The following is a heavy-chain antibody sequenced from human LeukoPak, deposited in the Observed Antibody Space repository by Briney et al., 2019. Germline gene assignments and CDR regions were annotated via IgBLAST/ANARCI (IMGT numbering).Heavy chain of an antibody. CDR1: GCNFRDYV. Sequence: GGALRLSCAASGCNFRDYVMHWVRQAPGKGVEWVAGMWDEGTNENYVDSVKGRFTISRDNGKKTLYLQMNRLRAEDTAVYYCAREGPDAGHAFDSWGQGTLVTVSS. V-gene: IGHV3-33*08. CDR2: MWDEGTNE. J-gene: IGHJ4*02. CDR3: AREGPDAGHAFDS.